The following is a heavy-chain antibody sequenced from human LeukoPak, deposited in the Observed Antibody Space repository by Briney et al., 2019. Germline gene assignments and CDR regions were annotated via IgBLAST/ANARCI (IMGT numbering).Heavy chain of an antibody. CDR3: AKDIYGDYGRPGFDY. D-gene: IGHD4-17*01. Sequence: GGSLRLSCAASGFTFDDYAMHWVRQAPGTGLEWVSGISWNSGSIGYADSVKGRFTISRDNAKNSLYLQMNSLRAEDMALYYCAKDIYGDYGRPGFDYWGQGTLVTVSS. CDR2: ISWNSGSI. J-gene: IGHJ4*02. V-gene: IGHV3-9*03. CDR1: GFTFDDYA.